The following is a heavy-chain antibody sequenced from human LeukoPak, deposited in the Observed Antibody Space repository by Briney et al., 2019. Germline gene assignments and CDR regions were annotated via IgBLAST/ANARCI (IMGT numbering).Heavy chain of an antibody. CDR1: GFTFSSYA. CDR2: ISYDGSNK. V-gene: IGHV3-30-3*01. CDR3: ASAFDI. J-gene: IGHJ3*02. Sequence: SGGSLRLSCAASGFTFSSYAMHWVRQAPGKGLEWVAVISYDGSNKYYADSVKGRFTTSRDNSKNTLYLQMNSLRAEDTAVYYCASAFDIWGQGTMVTVSS.